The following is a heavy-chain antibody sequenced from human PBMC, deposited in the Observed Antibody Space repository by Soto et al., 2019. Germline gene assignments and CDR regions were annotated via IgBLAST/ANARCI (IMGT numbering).Heavy chain of an antibody. V-gene: IGHV3-23*01. CDR2: IGGSGGSA. J-gene: IGHJ4*02. CDR3: AKDKVSTTYNYDY. Sequence: EVQLLESGGGLVQPGGSLRLSCAASGFTFSSYAMSWVRQAPGKGLDWVSTIGGSGGSAYYADSVKGRFTISRDNSKNTLYLQMNSLRAEDTAVYYCAKDKVSTTYNYDYWGQGTLVTVSS. D-gene: IGHD5-12*01. CDR1: GFTFSSYA.